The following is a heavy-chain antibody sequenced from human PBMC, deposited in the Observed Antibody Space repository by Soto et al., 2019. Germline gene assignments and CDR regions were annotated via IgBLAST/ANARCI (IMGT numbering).Heavy chain of an antibody. J-gene: IGHJ6*02. CDR1: GGSFTDYY. CDR3: ARGNHYYGMDV. CDR2: ISHSGAT. V-gene: IGHV4-34*01. Sequence: SETLSLTCAVYGGSFTDYYWTWIRQPPGKGLEWIGEISHSGATNYNPSLKSRVTISEDTSKNQVSLKVTSVTAADTAVFYCARGNHYYGMDVWGQGTTVTVSS.